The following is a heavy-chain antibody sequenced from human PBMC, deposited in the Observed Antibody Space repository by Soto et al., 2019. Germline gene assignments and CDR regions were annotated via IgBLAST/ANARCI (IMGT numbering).Heavy chain of an antibody. D-gene: IGHD3-16*02. CDR3: ARAGDDYIWGSYRGNDAFDI. V-gene: IGHV1-18*01. J-gene: IGHJ3*02. Sequence: ASVKVSCKASGYTFTSYGISWVRQAPGQGLEWMGWISAYNGNTNYAQKLKGRVTMTTDTSTSTAYMELRSLRSDDTAVYYCARAGDDYIWGSYRGNDAFDIWGQGTMVTVSS. CDR1: GYTFTSYG. CDR2: ISAYNGNT.